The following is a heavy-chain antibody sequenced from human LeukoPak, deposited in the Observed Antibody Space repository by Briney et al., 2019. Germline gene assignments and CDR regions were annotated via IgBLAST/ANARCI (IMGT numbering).Heavy chain of an antibody. CDR1: GYTFTSYA. V-gene: IGHV7-4-1*02. Sequence: ASVKVSCKASGYTFTSYAMNWVRQAPGQGLEWMGWINTNTGNPTYAQGFTGRFVFSLDTSVSTAYLQISSLKAEDTAVYYCARADYSNYGDYYYGMDVWAKGPRSPSP. CDR3: ARADYSNYGDYYYGMDV. D-gene: IGHD4-11*01. J-gene: IGHJ6*02. CDR2: INTNTGNP.